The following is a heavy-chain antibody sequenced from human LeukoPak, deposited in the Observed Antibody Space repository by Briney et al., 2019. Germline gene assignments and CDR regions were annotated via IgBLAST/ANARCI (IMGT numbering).Heavy chain of an antibody. J-gene: IGHJ3*02. D-gene: IGHD3-16*01. CDR3: ARVGDVDAFAFDI. CDR1: GGTFSSYA. V-gene: IGHV1-69*04. Sequence: ASVKVSCKASGGTFSSYAISWVRQAPGQGLEWMGRIIPILGIANYAQKFQGRVTITADKSTSTAYMELSSLRSEDTAVYYCARVGDVDAFAFDIWGQGTMVTVSS. CDR2: IIPILGIA.